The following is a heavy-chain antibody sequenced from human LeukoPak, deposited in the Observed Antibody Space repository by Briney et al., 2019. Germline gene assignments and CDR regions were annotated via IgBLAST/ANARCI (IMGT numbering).Heavy chain of an antibody. CDR3: ARDSGTTGEVKFDP. J-gene: IGHJ5*02. D-gene: IGHD3-10*01. CDR2: INAGTGNG. V-gene: IGHV1-3*01. Sequence: ASVKVSCKTSGYTFTSYAIHWVRQAPGQRIEWMGWINAGTGNGKNSPDFQGRITITRDTSASTAYMELTSLRSDDTAMYYCARDSGTTGEVKFDPWGQGTLVTVSS. CDR1: GYTFTSYA.